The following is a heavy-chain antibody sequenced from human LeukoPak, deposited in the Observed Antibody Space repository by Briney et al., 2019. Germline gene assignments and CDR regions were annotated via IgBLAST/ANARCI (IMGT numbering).Heavy chain of an antibody. CDR3: AKGNSSGWSGRLAAS. V-gene: IGHV3-23*01. J-gene: IGHJ5*02. CDR1: GLTFGSYA. CDR2: IAGSSGTT. D-gene: IGHD6-19*01. Sequence: PGGSLRLSCVASGLTFGSYAMTWVRQAPGKGLEWVSAIAGSSGTTYYADSVRGRYTIPRDNSKNTLYLHMNSLRAEDTAVYFCAKGNSSGWSGRLAASWGQGTLVVVSS.